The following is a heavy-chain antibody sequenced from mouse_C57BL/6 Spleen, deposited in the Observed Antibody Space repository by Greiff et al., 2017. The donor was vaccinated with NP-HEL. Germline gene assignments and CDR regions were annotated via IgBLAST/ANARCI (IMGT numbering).Heavy chain of an antibody. CDR2: ISDGGSYT. V-gene: IGHV5-4*01. CDR3: ARDLGYFDY. J-gene: IGHJ2*01. Sequence: EVKLVESGGGLVKPGGSLKLSCAASGFTFSSYAMSWVRQTPEKRLEWVATISDGGSYTYYPVNVKGRFTISRDNAKNNLYLQMSHLKSEDTAMYYCARDLGYFDYWGQGTTLTVSS. CDR1: GFTFSSYA. D-gene: IGHD4-1*01.